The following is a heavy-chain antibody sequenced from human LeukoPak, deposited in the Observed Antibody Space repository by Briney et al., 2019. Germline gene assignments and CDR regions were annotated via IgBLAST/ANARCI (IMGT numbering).Heavy chain of an antibody. CDR1: GFTFTSSA. CDR3: AASQGPVLLYGPRGFDP. D-gene: IGHD3-10*01. V-gene: IGHV1-58*01. J-gene: IGHJ5*02. CDR2: IVVGSGNT. Sequence: ASVKVSCKASGFTFTSSAVQWVRQARGQRLEWIGWIVVGSGNTNYAQKFQERVTITRDMSTSTAYMELSSPGSEDTAVYYCAASQGPVLLYGPRGFDPWGQGTLVTVSS.